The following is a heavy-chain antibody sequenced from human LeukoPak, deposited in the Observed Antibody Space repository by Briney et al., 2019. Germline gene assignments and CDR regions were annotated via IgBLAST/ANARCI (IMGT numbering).Heavy chain of an antibody. CDR3: ARRIGYCSSTSCYDQWISWFDP. D-gene: IGHD2-2*01. J-gene: IGHJ5*02. Sequence: SETLSLTCTVSGDSISTYYWTWIRQSPGKGLEWIGYIYYSGSTNYNPSLKSRVTISVDTSKNQFSLKLSSVTAADTAVYYCARRIGYCSSTSCYDQWISWFDPWGQGTLVTVSS. CDR2: IYYSGST. V-gene: IGHV4-59*12. CDR1: GDSISTYY.